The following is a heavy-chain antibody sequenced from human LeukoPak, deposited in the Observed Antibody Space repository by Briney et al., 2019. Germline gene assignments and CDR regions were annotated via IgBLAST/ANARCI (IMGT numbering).Heavy chain of an antibody. D-gene: IGHD3-10*01. CDR1: GYTFTGYN. Sequence: ASVKVSCKASGYTFTGYNMHWVRQAPGQGLEWMGWINPNGGGTSYAQKFQGRVTMTRDTSISTAYMELSRLRSDDTAVYYCARASSSGLLRYDCWGQGTLVTVSS. CDR3: ARASSSGLLRYDC. V-gene: IGHV1-2*02. J-gene: IGHJ4*02. CDR2: INPNGGGT.